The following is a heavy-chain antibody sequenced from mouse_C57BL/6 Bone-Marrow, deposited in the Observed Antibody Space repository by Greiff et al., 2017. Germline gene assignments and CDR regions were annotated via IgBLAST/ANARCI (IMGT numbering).Heavy chain of an antibody. Sequence: QVQLQQPGAELVKPGASVKLSCKASGYTFTSYWMQWVKQRPGQGLEWIGEIDPSDSYTNYNQKFKGKATLTVDTSSSTAYMQLSSLTSEDSAVYYCARGDYGSSYAQDVWGTGTTVTVSS. D-gene: IGHD1-1*01. V-gene: IGHV1-50*01. CDR1: GYTFTSYW. J-gene: IGHJ1*03. CDR3: ARGDYGSSYAQDV. CDR2: IDPSDSYT.